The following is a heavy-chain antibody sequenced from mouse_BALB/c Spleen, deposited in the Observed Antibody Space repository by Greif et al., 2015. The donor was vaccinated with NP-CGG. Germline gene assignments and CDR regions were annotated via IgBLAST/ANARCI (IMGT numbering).Heavy chain of an antibody. CDR2: ISSGGSYT. Sequence: EVKLMESGGGLVKPGGSLKLSCAASGFTFSSYAMSWVRQSPEKRLEWVAEISSGGSYTYYPDTVTGRFTISRDNAKNTLYLEMSSLRSEDTAMYYCARDRRRDYAMDYWGQGTSVTVSS. CDR1: GFTFSSYA. V-gene: IGHV5-9-4*01. CDR3: ARDRRRDYAMDY. J-gene: IGHJ4*01.